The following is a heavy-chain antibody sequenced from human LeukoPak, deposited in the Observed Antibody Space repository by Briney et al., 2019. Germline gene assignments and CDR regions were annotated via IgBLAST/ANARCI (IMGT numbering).Heavy chain of an antibody. J-gene: IGHJ5*02. CDR1: GGSISSGPNF. V-gene: IGHV4-39*02. CDR2: IHYSGTT. D-gene: IGHD4-23*01. CDR3: ARDGDYCGNFGWFEP. Sequence: SETQSLTCTVSGGSISSGPNFWGWIRQPPGKGMEWIGGIHYSGTTHYNLSLKSRVTISVDTSKNQFSLRLSSVTAADTAVYYCARDGDYCGNFGWFEPWGQGTLVTVSS.